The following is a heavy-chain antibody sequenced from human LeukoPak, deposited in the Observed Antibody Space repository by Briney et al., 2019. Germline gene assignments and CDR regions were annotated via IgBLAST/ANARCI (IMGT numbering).Heavy chain of an antibody. CDR1: GFTFSSYS. Sequence: GGSLRLSCAASGFTFSSYSMNWVRQAPGKALEWVSSITSSGTYIFYADSVEGRFTISRDNAKNSLYLQINSLGPEDTAVYFCARDPYSGNYGSYYYYYMDVWGKGTTVTVSS. J-gene: IGHJ6*03. CDR2: ITSSGTYI. V-gene: IGHV3-21*01. CDR3: ARDPYSGNYGSYYYYYMDV. D-gene: IGHD3-22*01.